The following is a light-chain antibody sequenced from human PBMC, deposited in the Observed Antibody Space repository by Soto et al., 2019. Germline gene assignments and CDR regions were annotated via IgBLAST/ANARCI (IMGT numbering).Light chain of an antibody. J-gene: IGKJ4*01. V-gene: IGKV3-11*01. CDR2: DAS. CDR3: QQRSNWPPVT. Sequence: EIVLTHSPATLSLSPGERATLSCRASQSVSSYLAWYQQKPGQAPRLLIYDASNRATGIPARVRGSGSGTDFTLTISSLEPEEFAVYECQQRSNWPPVTCGGGTKEKIK. CDR1: QSVSSY.